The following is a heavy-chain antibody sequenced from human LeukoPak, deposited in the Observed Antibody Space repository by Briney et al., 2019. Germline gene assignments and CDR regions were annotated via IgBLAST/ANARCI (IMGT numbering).Heavy chain of an antibody. CDR2: MNPNSGNT. V-gene: IGHV1-8*01. J-gene: IGHJ4*02. CDR3: ARGGANSGPFDY. D-gene: IGHD1-26*01. CDR1: GYTFTSYD. Sequence: ASVKVSFKASGYTFTSYDINWVRQAPGQGLEWMGWMNPNSGNTGYAQKFQGRVTMTRNTSISTAYMELSSLRSEDTAVYYCARGGANSGPFDYWGQGTLVTVSS.